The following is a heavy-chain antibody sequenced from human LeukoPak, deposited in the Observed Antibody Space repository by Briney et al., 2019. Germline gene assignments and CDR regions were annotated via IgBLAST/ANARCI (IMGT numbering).Heavy chain of an antibody. J-gene: IGHJ4*02. D-gene: IGHD3-10*01. V-gene: IGHV3-33*06. CDR3: AKDWGYYYGSGSYFDY. Sequence: GGSLRLSCAASGFTFSSYGMHWVRQAPGKGLEWVAVIWYDGSNKYYADSVKGRFTISRDNSKNTLYLQMNSLRAEDTAVYYCAKDWGYYYGSGSYFDYWGQGTLVTVSS. CDR2: IWYDGSNK. CDR1: GFTFSSYG.